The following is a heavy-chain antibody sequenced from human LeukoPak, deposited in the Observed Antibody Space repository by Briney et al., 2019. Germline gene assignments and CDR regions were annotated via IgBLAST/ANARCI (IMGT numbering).Heavy chain of an antibody. Sequence: PSETLSLTCAVYGGSFSGYYWSWIRQPPGKGLEWIGEINHSGSTNYNPSLKSRVTISVDTSKNQFSLKLSSVTAADTAVYYSARAGNNWFDPWGQGTLVIVSS. D-gene: IGHD2/OR15-2a*01. J-gene: IGHJ5*02. CDR2: INHSGST. V-gene: IGHV4-34*01. CDR3: ARAGNNWFDP. CDR1: GGSFSGYY.